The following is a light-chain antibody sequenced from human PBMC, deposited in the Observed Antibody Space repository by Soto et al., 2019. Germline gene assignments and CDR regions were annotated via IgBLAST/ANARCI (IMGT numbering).Light chain of an antibody. J-gene: IGLJ1*01. CDR1: SSDVGAYNY. CDR2: EVS. CDR3: SSKRTTAGLV. Sequence: QSALAQPASVSGSPGQTITISCTGTSSDVGAYNYVSWYQQHPGKAPKLMIYEVSNRPSGVSDRFSGSKSGNTASLTISGLQAADEADYYCSSKRTTAGLVFGTGTKVTVL. V-gene: IGLV2-14*01.